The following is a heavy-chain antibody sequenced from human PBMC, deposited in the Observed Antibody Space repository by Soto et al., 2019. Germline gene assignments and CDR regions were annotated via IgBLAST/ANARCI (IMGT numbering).Heavy chain of an antibody. CDR3: AGPGYSSQDY. D-gene: IGHD5-18*01. V-gene: IGHV3-23*01. J-gene: IGHJ4*02. CDR1: GFTFSSFA. Sequence: PGGSLRLSCAASGFTFSSFALSWVRQAPGKGLEWVSAISGSGDGTDYADSVKGRSTISRDKSKNTLYLQMNSLRAEDTAVYYCAGPGYSSQDYWGQGALVTVSS. CDR2: ISGSGDGT.